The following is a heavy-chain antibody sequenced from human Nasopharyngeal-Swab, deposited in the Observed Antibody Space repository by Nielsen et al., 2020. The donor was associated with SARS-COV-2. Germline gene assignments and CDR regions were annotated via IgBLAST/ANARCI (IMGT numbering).Heavy chain of an antibody. D-gene: IGHD6-13*01. V-gene: IGHV3-33*01. CDR1: GFTFSSYG. J-gene: IGHJ4*02. CDR2: IWYDGSNK. Sequence: GESLKISCAASGFTFSSYGMHWVRQAPGKGLEWVAVIWYDGSNKYYADSVKGRFTISRDNSKNTLYLQMNSLRAEDTAVYYCARGWASLDSWGQGTLVTVSS. CDR3: ARGWASLDS.